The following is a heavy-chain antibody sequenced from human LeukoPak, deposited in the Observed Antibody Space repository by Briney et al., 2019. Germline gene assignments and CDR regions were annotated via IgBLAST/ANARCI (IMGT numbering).Heavy chain of an antibody. J-gene: IGHJ4*02. CDR1: GGSFSGYY. D-gene: IGHD3-3*01. Sequence: PSETLSLTCAVYGGSFSGYYWSWIRQPPGKGLEWIGEINHSGSTNYNPSLKSRVTISVDTSKNQFSLKLSSVTAADTAVYYYARLLYDFWSGYLDYWGQGTLVTVSS. V-gene: IGHV4-34*01. CDR3: ARLLYDFWSGYLDY. CDR2: INHSGST.